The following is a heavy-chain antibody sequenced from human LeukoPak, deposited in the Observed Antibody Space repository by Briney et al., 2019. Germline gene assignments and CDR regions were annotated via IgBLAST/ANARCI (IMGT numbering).Heavy chain of an antibody. D-gene: IGHD2-2*02. V-gene: IGHV1-69*04. Sequence: SVKVSCKASGGTFSSYAISWVRQAPGQGLEWMGRIIPILGVANYAQKFQGRVTITADKSTSTAYMELSSLRSEDTAVYYCASEFACSSTSCYTVFYYYYGMDVWGQGTTVTVSS. CDR3: ASEFACSSTSCYTVFYYYYGMDV. J-gene: IGHJ6*02. CDR2: IIPILGVA. CDR1: GGTFSSYA.